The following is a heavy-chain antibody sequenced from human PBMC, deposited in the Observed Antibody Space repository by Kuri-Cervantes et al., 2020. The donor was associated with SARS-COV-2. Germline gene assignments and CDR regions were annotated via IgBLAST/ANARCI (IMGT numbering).Heavy chain of an antibody. CDR1: GFTFYDYG. V-gene: IGHV3-30*02. CDR3: AKMGPGGDLHYYYGMDV. D-gene: IGHD1-26*01. CDR2: VLNDGRSK. J-gene: IGHJ6*02. Sequence: LSLTGVASGFTFYDYGVHSVRQAPGKGLQWVAVVLNDGRSKFYSESVRGRFTISKDNSRDTVHLQMTSLTVEDTAIYFCAKMGPGGDLHYYYGMDVWGPGTTVTVSS.